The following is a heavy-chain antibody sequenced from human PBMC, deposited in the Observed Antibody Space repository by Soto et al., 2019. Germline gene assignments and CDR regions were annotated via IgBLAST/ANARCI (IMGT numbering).Heavy chain of an antibody. CDR3: ARAPLGIIVAPDF. CDR2: ISGYNGDT. J-gene: IGHJ4*02. CDR1: GYTFTIYG. Sequence: GTSVKVSCTASGYTFTIYGISWVRQAPGQGLEWMGWISGYNGDTNYAQKFQGRVSMTIDTSTTTAYMELRSLTSDDTAVYYCARAPLGIIVAPDFWGQGTLVTVSS. V-gene: IGHV1-18*01. D-gene: IGHD3-22*01.